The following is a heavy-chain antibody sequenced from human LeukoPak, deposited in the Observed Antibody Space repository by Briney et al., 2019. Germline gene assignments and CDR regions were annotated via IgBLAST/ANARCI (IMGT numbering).Heavy chain of an antibody. CDR3: ARGGFYDFWSGYQTYYYYGMDV. Sequence: GASVKVSCKASGGTFSSYAISWVRQAPGQGLEWMGGIIPIFGTANYAQKFQGRVTITADESTSTAYMELSSLRSEDTAVYYCARGGFYDFWSGYQTYYYYGMDVWGQGTTVTVSS. V-gene: IGHV1-69*13. J-gene: IGHJ6*02. D-gene: IGHD3-3*01. CDR1: GGTFSSYA. CDR2: IIPIFGTA.